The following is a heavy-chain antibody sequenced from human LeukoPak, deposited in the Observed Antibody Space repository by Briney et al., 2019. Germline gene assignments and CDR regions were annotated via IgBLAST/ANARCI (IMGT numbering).Heavy chain of an antibody. V-gene: IGHV4-30-2*01. CDR2: IYHSGST. J-gene: IGHJ4*02. Sequence: PSQTLSLTCTVSGGSVRRGNYYWSWIRQPPGKGLEWIGYIYHSGSTYYNPSLKSRVTISVDRSKNQFSLKLSSVTAADTAVYYCARGYGDFRVEGRYFHSWGQGTLVTVSS. D-gene: IGHD4-17*01. CDR1: GGSVRRGNYY. CDR3: ARGYGDFRVEGRYFHS.